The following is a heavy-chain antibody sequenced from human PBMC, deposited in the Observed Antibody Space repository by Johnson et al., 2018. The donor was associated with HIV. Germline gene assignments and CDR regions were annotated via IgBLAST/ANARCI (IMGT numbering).Heavy chain of an antibody. D-gene: IGHD2-8*02. CDR2: ISSSGSTK. CDR1: GFTFSDYY. J-gene: IGHJ3*02. Sequence: QVQLVESGGGLVKPGGSLRLSCAVSGFTFSDYYMSWIRQAPGKGLEWVSYISSSGSTKYYADSVKGRFTISRDNAKNSLYLQMNSLRAEDTAVYYCVREFYCTGGVCYLGDAFDIWGQGTMVTVSS. CDR3: VREFYCTGGVCYLGDAFDI. V-gene: IGHV3-11*04.